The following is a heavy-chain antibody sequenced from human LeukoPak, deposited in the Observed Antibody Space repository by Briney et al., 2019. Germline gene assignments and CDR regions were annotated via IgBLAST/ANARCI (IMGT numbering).Heavy chain of an antibody. V-gene: IGHV4-30-4*01. Sequence: PSETLSLTCTVSGASISSGDYYWSWIRQPPGKGLEWIGYIYYSGSTYYNPSLKSRVTISVDTSKNQFSLKLSSVTAADTAVYYCAREGVTMAPGNWFDPWGQGTLVTVSS. CDR3: AREGVTMAPGNWFDP. D-gene: IGHD3-10*01. CDR1: GASISSGDYY. CDR2: IYYSGST. J-gene: IGHJ5*02.